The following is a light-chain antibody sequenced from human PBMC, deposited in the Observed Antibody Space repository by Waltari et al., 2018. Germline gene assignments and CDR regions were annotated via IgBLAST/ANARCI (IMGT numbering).Light chain of an antibody. CDR3: CSYALRSVV. CDR1: SSDFGTYNL. Sequence: QSALTQPASVSGSPGQSITISCTGSSSDFGTYNLVSWYQQYPGKAPKVMIYEGSKLPSGVSSRFSASKSGNTASLTISVLQAEDEADYYCCSYALRSVVFGGGTKVTVL. V-gene: IGLV2-23*01. J-gene: IGLJ2*01. CDR2: EGS.